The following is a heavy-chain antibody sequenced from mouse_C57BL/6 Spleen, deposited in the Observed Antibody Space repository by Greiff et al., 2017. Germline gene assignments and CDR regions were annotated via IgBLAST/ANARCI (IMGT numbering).Heavy chain of an antibody. Sequence: EVQLQQPGPELVKPGASVKISCKASGYTFTDYYMNWVKQSHGKSLEWIGDINPNNGGTSYNQKFKGKATLTVDKSSSTAYMELRGLTSEDSAVYYCARGKLELDYWGQGTTLTVSS. V-gene: IGHV1-26*01. CDR2: INPNNGGT. J-gene: IGHJ2*01. D-gene: IGHD4-1*01. CDR1: GYTFTDYY. CDR3: ARGKLELDY.